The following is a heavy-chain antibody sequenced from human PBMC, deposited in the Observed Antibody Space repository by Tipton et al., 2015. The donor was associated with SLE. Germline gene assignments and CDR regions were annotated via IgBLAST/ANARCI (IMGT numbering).Heavy chain of an antibody. Sequence: TLSLTCTVSGGSISSSSYYWGWIRQPPGKGLEWIGRIYYSGSTYYNPSLKSRVTISVDTSKNQFSLKLSSVTAADTAVYYCARPIYSGSSYFVYWGQVTLVTVSS. CDR1: GGSISSSSYY. CDR2: IYYSGST. V-gene: IGHV4-39*07. D-gene: IGHD1-26*01. CDR3: ARPIYSGSSYFVY. J-gene: IGHJ4*02.